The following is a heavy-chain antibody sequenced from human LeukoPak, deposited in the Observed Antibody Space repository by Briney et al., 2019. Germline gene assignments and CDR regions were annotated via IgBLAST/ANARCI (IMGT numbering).Heavy chain of an antibody. CDR3: ARDRGPLLWFGELLPQKQDGMDV. V-gene: IGHV1-46*01. Sequence: ASVKVSCEASGYTFTSYYMHWVRQAPGQGLEWMGIINPSGGSTSYAQKFQGKVTMTRDTSTSTVYMELSSLRSEDTAVYYCARDRGPLLWFGELLPQKQDGMDVWGQGTTVTVSS. D-gene: IGHD3-10*01. CDR2: INPSGGST. J-gene: IGHJ6*02. CDR1: GYTFTSYY.